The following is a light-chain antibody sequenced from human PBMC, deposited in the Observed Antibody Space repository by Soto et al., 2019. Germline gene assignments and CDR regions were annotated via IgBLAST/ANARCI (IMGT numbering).Light chain of an antibody. V-gene: IGKV3-15*01. Sequence: EIVMTQSPATLSVSPGERATLSCRASQRIDTSLAWYQQRPGQAPRLLLYNAATRATGIPARFSGRGFGTEFTLTISSLQSEDFALYYCQQYYKWPPFTFGPGTKGIS. J-gene: IGKJ3*01. CDR2: NAA. CDR3: QQYYKWPPFT. CDR1: QRIDTS.